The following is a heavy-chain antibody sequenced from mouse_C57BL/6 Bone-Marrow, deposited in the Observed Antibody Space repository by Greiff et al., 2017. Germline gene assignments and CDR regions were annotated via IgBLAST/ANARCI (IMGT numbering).Heavy chain of an antibody. CDR1: GYTFTSYW. D-gene: IGHD1-1*01. CDR3: ARSRGYYGSSPWFAY. J-gene: IGHJ3*01. CDR2: IDPKSGGT. Sequence: QVQLQQPGAELVKPGASVKLSCKASGYTFTSYWMHWVKQRPGRGLEWIGRIDPKSGGTKYNEKFKSKATLTVDKPSSTAYMQLSSLTSEDSAVYYCARSRGYYGSSPWFAYWGQGTLVTVSA. V-gene: IGHV1-72*01.